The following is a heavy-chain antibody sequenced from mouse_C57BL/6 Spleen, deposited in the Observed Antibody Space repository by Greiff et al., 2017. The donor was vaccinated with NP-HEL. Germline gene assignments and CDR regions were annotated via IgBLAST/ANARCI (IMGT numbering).Heavy chain of an antibody. V-gene: IGHV1-54*01. D-gene: IGHD2-13*01. CDR1: GYAFTNYL. Sequence: QVQLQQSGAELVRPGTSVKVSCKASGYAFTNYLIEWVKQRPGQGLEWIGVINPGSGGTNYNEKFKGKATLTADKSSSTAYMQLSSLTSEDSAVYFCARTYGDYVFDYWGQGTTLTVSS. CDR3: ARTYGDYVFDY. J-gene: IGHJ2*01. CDR2: INPGSGGT.